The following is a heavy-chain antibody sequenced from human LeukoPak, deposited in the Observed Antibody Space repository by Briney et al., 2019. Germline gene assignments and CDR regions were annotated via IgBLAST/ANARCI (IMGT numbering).Heavy chain of an antibody. CDR3: ARGLLWFGEFPPYYGMDV. J-gene: IGHJ6*02. D-gene: IGHD3-10*01. V-gene: IGHV3-11*01. CDR2: ISSSGSFI. Sequence: GGSLRLSCAASGFTFSDYYMSWVRQVPGKGLEWVSYISSSGSFIYYADSVKGRFTIFRDNAKNSLYLQMNSLRAEDTAVYYCARGLLWFGEFPPYYGMDVWGQGTTVTVSS. CDR1: GFTFSDYY.